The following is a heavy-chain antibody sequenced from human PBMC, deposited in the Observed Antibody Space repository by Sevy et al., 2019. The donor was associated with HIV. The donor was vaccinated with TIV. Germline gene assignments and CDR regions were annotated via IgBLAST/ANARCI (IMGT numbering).Heavy chain of an antibody. J-gene: IGHJ3*02. D-gene: IGHD6-13*01. CDR1: GGSFSGYY. CDR2: INHSGST. CDR3: AREGIQDAFDI. V-gene: IGHV4-34*01. Sequence: SETLSLTCAVYGGSFSGYYWSWIRQPPGKGLEWIGEINHSGSTNYNPSLKSRVTISVDTSKNQFSLKLSSVTAADTAVYYCAREGIQDAFDIWGQGTMVTVSS.